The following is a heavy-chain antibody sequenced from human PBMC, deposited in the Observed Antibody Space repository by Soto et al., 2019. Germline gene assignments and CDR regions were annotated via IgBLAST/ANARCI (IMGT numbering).Heavy chain of an antibody. CDR2: ISTTGGT. CDR3: ARVWYSKTGGLDP. V-gene: IGHV4-4*07. J-gene: IGHJ5*02. Sequence: PSETLSLTCCVSGGSISTHYWSWFRQSAGKALEWIGHISTTGGTNYNPSLKSRVTMSVDTAGKAFSLQLASVTAADTAVYYCARVWYSKTGGLDPWGQGVLVTVSS. D-gene: IGHD1-26*01. CDR1: GGSISTHY.